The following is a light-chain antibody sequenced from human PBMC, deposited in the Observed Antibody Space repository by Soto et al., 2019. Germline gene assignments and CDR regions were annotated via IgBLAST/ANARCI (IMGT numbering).Light chain of an antibody. CDR1: DSDVGGYNY. Sequence: QSALTQPASVSGSPGQSITISCTGTDSDVGGYNYVSWYQHHPGNAPKVMIYDVTYRPSGVSNRFSGSKSGNTASLTISGVQGEDEADYYCSSYSTNGGGGFGGGTKLTVL. J-gene: IGLJ2*01. CDR3: SSYSTNGGGG. V-gene: IGLV2-14*03. CDR2: DVT.